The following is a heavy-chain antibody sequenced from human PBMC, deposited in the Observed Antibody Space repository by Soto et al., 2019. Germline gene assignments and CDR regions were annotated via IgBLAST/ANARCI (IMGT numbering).Heavy chain of an antibody. J-gene: IGHJ4*02. D-gene: IGHD6-13*01. CDR1: GFSFSDYA. V-gene: IGHV3-23*01. CDR3: AKRSPYSSGWYSPIFDY. Sequence: GGSLRLSCAASGFSFSDYAMSWLRQAPGKGLEWVSVISESGGSTHYADSVRGRFTVSRDNSKNSLSLRMNSLRDEDTAVYFCAKRSPYSSGWYSPIFDYWGQGXLVTVYS. CDR2: ISESGGST.